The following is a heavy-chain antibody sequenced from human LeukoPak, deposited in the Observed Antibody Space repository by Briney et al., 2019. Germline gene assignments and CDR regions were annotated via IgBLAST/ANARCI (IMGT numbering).Heavy chain of an antibody. J-gene: IGHJ4*02. CDR3: AKSTMIRKTTFDL. D-gene: IGHD3-22*01. CDR1: GFTFSTYA. Sequence: GGSLRLSCAASGFTFSTYAMGWVRQTPGKGLEWVSLISDSSGTTYYADSVKGRFTISRDNSKDMQHLQMDTLRAEDTAIYYCAKSTMIRKTTFDLWGQGTLVTVSS. CDR2: ISDSSGTT. V-gene: IGHV3-23*01.